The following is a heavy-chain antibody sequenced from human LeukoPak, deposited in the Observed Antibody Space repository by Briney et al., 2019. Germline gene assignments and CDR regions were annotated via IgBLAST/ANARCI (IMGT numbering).Heavy chain of an antibody. V-gene: IGHV1-46*01. J-gene: IGHJ4*02. CDR2: INPSGGST. CDR3: ARILGARKTHGDFVDY. Sequence: GASVKVSCKASGYTFTSYYMHWVRQAPGQGLEWMGIINPSGGSTSYAQKFQGRVTMTRDTSTSTVYMELSSLRSEDTAVYYCARILGARKTHGDFVDYWGQGTLVTVSS. D-gene: IGHD4-17*01. CDR1: GYTFTSYY.